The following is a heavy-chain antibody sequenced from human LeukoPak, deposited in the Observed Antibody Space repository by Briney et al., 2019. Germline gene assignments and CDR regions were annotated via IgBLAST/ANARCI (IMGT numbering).Heavy chain of an antibody. CDR2: VYHSGST. Sequence: SETLSLTCAVSGRSISNTNWWTWVRQPPGKGLEWIGEVYHSGSTIYTPSLKSRVTISVDKSKNQFALKLSSVTAADTAVYYCARTGYNYGLDYWGQGTLVTVSS. V-gene: IGHV4-4*02. CDR1: GRSISNTNW. D-gene: IGHD5-18*01. J-gene: IGHJ4*02. CDR3: ARTGYNYGLDY.